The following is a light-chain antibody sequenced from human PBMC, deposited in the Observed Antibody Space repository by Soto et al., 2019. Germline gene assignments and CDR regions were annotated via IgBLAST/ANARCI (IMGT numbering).Light chain of an antibody. CDR2: GAS. V-gene: IGKV3-20*01. CDR1: QSVSSSY. J-gene: IGKJ4*01. CDR3: QQYGSSPPLT. Sequence: EFVLTQSPGTLSLSPGERATLSCRATQSVSSSYLAWYQQKPGQAPRILIYGASTRATGIPDRFSGSGSGTAFTLTISRLEPEDCAVYDCQQYGSSPPLTFGGGTKVEIK.